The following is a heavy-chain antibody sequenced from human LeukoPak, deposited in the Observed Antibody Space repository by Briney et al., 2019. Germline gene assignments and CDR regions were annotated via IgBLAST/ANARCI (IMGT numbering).Heavy chain of an antibody. CDR3: ASHGSSSAYYYYYMDV. J-gene: IGHJ6*03. CDR2: IIPIFGTA. D-gene: IGHD6-6*01. Sequence: GASVTVSCKASGGTFSSYAISWVRQAPGQGLEWMGGIIPIFGTANYAQKFQGRVTITTDESTSTAYMELSSLRSEDTAVYYCASHGSSSAYYYYYMDVWGKGTTVTVSS. V-gene: IGHV1-69*05. CDR1: GGTFSSYA.